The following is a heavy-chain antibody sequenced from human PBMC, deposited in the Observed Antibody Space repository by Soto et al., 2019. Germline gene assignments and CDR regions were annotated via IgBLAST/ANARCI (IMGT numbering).Heavy chain of an antibody. CDR2: IFSSGIA. CDR3: ARGDQELDY. J-gene: IGHJ4*02. V-gene: IGHV4-59*01. Sequence: SSETLSLTCTVSGDSINTYTWTWIRQPPGKGLEWIGYIFSSGIANYNPSLQSRLTMSVDTSNNVFSLRLNSVSAAETAVYYCARGDQELDYWGPGTLVTVSS. D-gene: IGHD1-1*01. CDR1: GDSINTYT.